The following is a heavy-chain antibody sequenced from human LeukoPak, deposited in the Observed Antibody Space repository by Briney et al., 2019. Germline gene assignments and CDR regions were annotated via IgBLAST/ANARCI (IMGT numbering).Heavy chain of an antibody. V-gene: IGHV4-31*03. D-gene: IGHD3-22*01. CDR1: GGSISSSSYY. CDR3: ARESRYYYDSRPPGVDI. CDR2: IYYSGST. J-gene: IGHJ3*02. Sequence: SETLSLTCTVSGGSISSSSYYWSWIRQHPGKGLEWIGYIYYSGSTYYNPSLKSRVTISVDTSKNQFSLKLSSVTAADTAVYYCARESRYYYDSRPPGVDIWGQGTMVTVSS.